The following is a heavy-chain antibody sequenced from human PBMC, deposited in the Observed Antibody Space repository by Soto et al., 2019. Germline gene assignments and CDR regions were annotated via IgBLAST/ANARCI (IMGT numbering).Heavy chain of an antibody. CDR1: GGTFSSYA. Sequence: QVQLVQSGAEVKKHGSSVKVSCKASGGTFSSYAISWVRQAPGQGLEWMGGIIPIFGTANYAQKFQGRVTITADESTSTAYMELSSLRSEDTAVYYCATTAARPNFYYYGMDVWGQGTTVTVSS. V-gene: IGHV1-69*01. J-gene: IGHJ6*02. CDR3: ATTAARPNFYYYGMDV. D-gene: IGHD6-6*01. CDR2: IIPIFGTA.